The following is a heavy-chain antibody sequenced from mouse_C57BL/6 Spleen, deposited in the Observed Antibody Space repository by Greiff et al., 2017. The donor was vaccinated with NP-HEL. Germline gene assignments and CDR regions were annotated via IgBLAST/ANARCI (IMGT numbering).Heavy chain of an antibody. V-gene: IGHV1-50*01. Sequence: QVQLQQPGAELVKPGASVKLSCKASGYTFTSYWMQWVKQRPGQGLEWIGEIDPSDSYTNYNQKFKGKATLTVDTSSSTAYMQLSSLTSEDSAVYYCARWLLNSDVWGTGTTVTVSS. CDR1: GYTFTSYW. CDR3: ARWLLNSDV. J-gene: IGHJ1*03. D-gene: IGHD2-3*01. CDR2: IDPSDSYT.